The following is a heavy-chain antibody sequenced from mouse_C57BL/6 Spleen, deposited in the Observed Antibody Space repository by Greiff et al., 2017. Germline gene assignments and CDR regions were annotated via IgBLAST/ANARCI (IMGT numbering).Heavy chain of an antibody. Sequence: VQLQQSGAELVRPGASVTLSCKASGYTFTDYEMHWVKQTPVHGLEWIGAIDPETGGTAYNQKFKGKAILTADKSSSTAYMELRSLTSEDSAVYYCTREEYYGRWDYWGQGTSVTVSS. D-gene: IGHD1-1*01. CDR2: IDPETGGT. CDR1: GYTFTDYE. J-gene: IGHJ4*01. CDR3: TREEYYGRWDY. V-gene: IGHV1-15*01.